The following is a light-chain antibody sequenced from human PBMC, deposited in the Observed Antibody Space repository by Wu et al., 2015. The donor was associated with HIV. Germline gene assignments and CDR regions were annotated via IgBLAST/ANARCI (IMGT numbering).Light chain of an antibody. CDR3: QQRSNWPLRYS. CDR1: QSVSND. V-gene: IGKV3-11*01. J-gene: IGKJ2*03. CDR2: DAS. Sequence: LTQSPATLSLSPGERATLSCRASQSVSNDLAWYQQKPGQAPRLLIYDASSRATGIPARFSGSGSGTDFTLTISSLEPEDFAVYYCQQRSNWPLRYSFGQGTKAGDQT.